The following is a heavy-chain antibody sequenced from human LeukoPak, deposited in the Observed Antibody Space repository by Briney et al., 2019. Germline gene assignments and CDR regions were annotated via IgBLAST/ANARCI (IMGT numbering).Heavy chain of an antibody. CDR1: GFTFSSYA. D-gene: IGHD3-10*01. V-gene: IGHV3-74*01. CDR2: IHSDGSST. CDR3: ARHNYGYDY. Sequence: GRSLRLSCAASGFTFSSYAMHWVRQAPGKGLVWVSHIHSDGSSTSYADSVQGRFTISRDNAKNTLYLQMNSLRAEDTAVYYCARHNYGYDYWGQGTLVTVSS. J-gene: IGHJ4*02.